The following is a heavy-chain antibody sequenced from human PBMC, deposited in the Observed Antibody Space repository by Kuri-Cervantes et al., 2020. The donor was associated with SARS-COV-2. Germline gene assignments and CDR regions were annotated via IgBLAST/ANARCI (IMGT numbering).Heavy chain of an antibody. Sequence: SCTVSGGSISSGGYYWSWVRQHPGRGPEWIGYVYYNGNTFYSPSLKSRVTMLIDTSRNQFSLRLSSVTAADTAVYYCARGGTTVPTSGAFDFWGQGTLVTVSS. J-gene: IGHJ3*01. D-gene: IGHD4-17*01. CDR1: GGSISSGGYY. CDR3: ARGGTTVPTSGAFDF. CDR2: VYYNGNT. V-gene: IGHV4-31*02.